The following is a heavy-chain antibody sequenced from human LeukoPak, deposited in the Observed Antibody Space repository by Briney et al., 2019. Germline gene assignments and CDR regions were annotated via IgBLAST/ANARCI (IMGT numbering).Heavy chain of an antibody. CDR2: IKSKTDGGTT. J-gene: IGHJ6*03. CDR3: TTVDDFWSGYWGYYYYYMDV. Sequence: GGSLRLSCAASGFTFSNAWMSWVRRAPGKGLEWVGRIKSKTDGGTTDYAAPVKGRFTISRDDSKNTLYLQMNSLKTEDTAVYYCTTVDDFWSGYWGYYYYYMDVWGKGTTVTVSS. V-gene: IGHV3-15*01. CDR1: GFTFSNAW. D-gene: IGHD3-3*01.